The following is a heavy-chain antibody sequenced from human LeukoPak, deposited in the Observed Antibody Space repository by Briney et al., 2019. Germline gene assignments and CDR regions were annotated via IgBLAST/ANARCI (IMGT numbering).Heavy chain of an antibody. CDR3: AKGSDSYDNSAYFS. CDR2: ISGRGGST. CDR1: GFTFSSYV. J-gene: IGHJ5*02. Sequence: GGSLRLSCEASGFTFSSYVMTWVRQAPGKGLEWVSAISGRGGSTYYADSVRGRFTISRDNSKNTLYLQMNSLRAEDTAVYLCAKGSDSYDNSAYFSWGQGTLVTVSS. D-gene: IGHD3-22*01. V-gene: IGHV3-23*01.